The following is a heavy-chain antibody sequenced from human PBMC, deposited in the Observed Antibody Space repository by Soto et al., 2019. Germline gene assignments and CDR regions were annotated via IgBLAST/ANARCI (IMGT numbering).Heavy chain of an antibody. V-gene: IGHV1-18*01. CDR2: ISANNGNI. CDR3: ARGQVLGRFDS. J-gene: IGHJ4*02. Sequence: QVQLVQSGTEVKKPGASVKVSCKASGYTFTTYGISWVRQAPGQGLEWMGWISANNGNINHPQKVQGRVTMTTETATNPASMELRSMRFDDTAVDYCARGQVLGRFDSWGQGTLVTVSS. CDR1: GYTFTTYG. D-gene: IGHD3-16*01.